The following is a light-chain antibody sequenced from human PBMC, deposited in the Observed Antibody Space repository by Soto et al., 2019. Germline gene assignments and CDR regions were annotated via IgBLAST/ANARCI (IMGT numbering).Light chain of an antibody. J-gene: IGLJ2*01. Sequence: QPVLTQPPSVSGAPGQRVTISCTGSSSNIGAGYDVHWYQQLPGTAPKLLIYGNNNRPSGVPDRFSGSKSGTSASLAITGLQAEDEGDYHCQSYDSSLSAVVFGGGTKVTVL. CDR3: QSYDSSLSAVV. V-gene: IGLV1-40*01. CDR2: GNN. CDR1: SSNIGAGYD.